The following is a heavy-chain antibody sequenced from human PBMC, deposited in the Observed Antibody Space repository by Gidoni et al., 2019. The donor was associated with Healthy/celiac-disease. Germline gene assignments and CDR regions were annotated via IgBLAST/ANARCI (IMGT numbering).Heavy chain of an antibody. CDR1: GFTFSSYS. CDR2: ISSSSSYI. J-gene: IGHJ4*02. D-gene: IGHD3-3*01. CDR3: ARDPRGSQSGYGDDY. V-gene: IGHV3-21*01. Sequence: EVQLVESGGGLVKPGGSLRLSCAASGFTFSSYSMNWVRQAPGKGLEWVSSISSSSSYIYYADSVKGRFTISRDNAKNSLYLQMNSLRAEDTAVYYCARDPRGSQSGYGDDYWGQGTLVTVSS.